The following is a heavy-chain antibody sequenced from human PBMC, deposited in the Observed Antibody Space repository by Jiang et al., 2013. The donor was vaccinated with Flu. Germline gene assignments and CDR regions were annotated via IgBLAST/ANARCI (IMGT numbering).Heavy chain of an antibody. Sequence: KPTQTLTLTCTFSGFSLSTSGMCVSWIRQPPGKALEWLARIDWDDDKYYSTSLKTRLTISKDTSKNQVVLTMTNMDPVDTATYYCARAYSSGWYGSFDYWGQGTLVTVSS. V-gene: IGHV2-70*11. CDR1: GFSLSTSGMC. CDR3: ARAYSSGWYGSFDY. J-gene: IGHJ4*02. D-gene: IGHD6-19*01. CDR2: IDWDDDK.